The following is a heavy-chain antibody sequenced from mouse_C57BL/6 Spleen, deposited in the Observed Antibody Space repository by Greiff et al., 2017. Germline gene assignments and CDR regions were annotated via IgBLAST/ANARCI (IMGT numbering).Heavy chain of an antibody. CDR2: INPNNGGT. Sequence: VQLQQSGPELVKPGASVKISCKASGYTFTDYYMNWVKQSHGKSLEWIGDINPNNGGTSYNQKFKGKATLTVDKSSSTAYMELRSLTSADSAVYYCARSSPRLLLYYYAMDYWGQGTSVTVSS. J-gene: IGHJ4*01. CDR1: GYTFTDYY. D-gene: IGHD2-10*01. CDR3: ARSSPRLLLYYYAMDY. V-gene: IGHV1-26*01.